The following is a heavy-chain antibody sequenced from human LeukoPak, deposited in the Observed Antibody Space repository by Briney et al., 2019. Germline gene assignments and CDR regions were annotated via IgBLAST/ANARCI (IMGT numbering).Heavy chain of an antibody. V-gene: IGHV4-39*07. CDR3: AREKFLGRLTRVLDT. J-gene: IGHJ5*02. D-gene: IGHD3-3*01. Sequence: SETLSLTCTVSGGSISSSSYFWSWIRQPPGKGLEWIGEVYHSGSTNYNPSLKSRLSISADMSKKQFSLKLNSVTAADTAVYYCAREKFLGRLTRVLDTWGQGTLVTVSS. CDR2: VYHSGST. CDR1: GGSISSSSYF.